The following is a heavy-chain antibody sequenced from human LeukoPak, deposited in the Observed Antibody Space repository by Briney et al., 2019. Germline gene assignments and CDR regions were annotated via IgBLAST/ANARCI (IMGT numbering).Heavy chain of an antibody. D-gene: IGHD6-6*01. J-gene: IGHJ4*02. Sequence: SQTLSLTCAVSGGSISSGGYSWSWIRQPPGKGLEWTGNIYYSGSTNYNPSLKSRVTISVDTSKNQFSLKLSSVTAADTAVYYCARDEGDSSSSGFDYWGQGTLVTVSS. CDR2: IYYSGST. CDR1: GGSISSGGYS. V-gene: IGHV4-61*08. CDR3: ARDEGDSSSSGFDY.